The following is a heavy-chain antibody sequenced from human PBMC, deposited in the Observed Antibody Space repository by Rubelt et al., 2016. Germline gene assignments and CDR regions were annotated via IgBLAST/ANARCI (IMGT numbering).Heavy chain of an antibody. CDR1: GGSFSGYY. J-gene: IGHJ6*02. CDR3: ARVRDYGSGSYLV. D-gene: IGHD3-10*01. CDR2: INHSGST. V-gene: IGHV4-34*01. Sequence: GGAGLLKPSETLSLTCAVYGGSFSGYYWSWIRQPPGKGLEWIGEINHSGSTNYNPSLKSRVTISVDTSKNQFSLKLSPVTAVDTAVSYCARVRDYGSGSYLVWGQGTTVTVSS.